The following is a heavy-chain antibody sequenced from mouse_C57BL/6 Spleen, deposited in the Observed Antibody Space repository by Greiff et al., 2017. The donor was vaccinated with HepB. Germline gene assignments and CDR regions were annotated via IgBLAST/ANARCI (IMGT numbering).Heavy chain of an antibody. J-gene: IGHJ1*03. CDR3: ARYSTTVVAHWYFDV. CDR2: IDPSDSYT. D-gene: IGHD1-1*01. CDR1: GYTFTSYW. V-gene: IGHV1-69*01. Sequence: VQLQQPGAELVMPGASVKLSCKASGYTFTSYWMHWVKQRPGQGLEWIGEIDPSDSYTNYNQKFKGKSTLTVDKSSSTAYMQLSSLTSEDSAVYYCARYSTTVVAHWYFDVWGTGTTVTVSS.